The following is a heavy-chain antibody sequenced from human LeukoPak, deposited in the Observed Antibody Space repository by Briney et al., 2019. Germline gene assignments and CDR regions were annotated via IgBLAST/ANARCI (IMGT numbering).Heavy chain of an antibody. CDR2: INYSGST. D-gene: IGHD3-10*01. Sequence: PSETLSLTCTVSGGSISSYYWSWIRQPPGKGLGWIGYINYSGSTNHNPSLKSPVPTSVATTKNQFSLKLSSVTAADTDVYYCARFGTHDAFDIWGQGTMVSVSS. J-gene: IGHJ3*02. V-gene: IGHV4-59*08. CDR1: GGSISSYY. CDR3: ARFGTHDAFDI.